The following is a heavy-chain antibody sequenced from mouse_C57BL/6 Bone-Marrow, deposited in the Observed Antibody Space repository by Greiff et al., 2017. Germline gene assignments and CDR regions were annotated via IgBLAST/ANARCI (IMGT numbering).Heavy chain of an antibody. CDR1: GYTFTSYG. CDR2: IYPRSGNT. D-gene: IGHD1-1*01. Sequence: VQLQESGAELARPAASVKLSCKASGYTFTSYGISWVKQRTGQGLEWIGEIYPRSGNTYYNEKFKGKATLTADKSSSTAYMELRSLTSEDSAVYFCARVPPLWPFDYWGQGTTLTVSS. J-gene: IGHJ2*01. CDR3: ARVPPLWPFDY. V-gene: IGHV1-81*01.